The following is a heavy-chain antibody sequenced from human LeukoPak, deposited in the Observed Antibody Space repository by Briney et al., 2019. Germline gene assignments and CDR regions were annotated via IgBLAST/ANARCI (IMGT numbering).Heavy chain of an antibody. CDR2: ISGSGSYT. D-gene: IGHD1-26*01. Sequence: GGSLRLSCAASGFTFSDYYMSWIRQAPGKGLDWVSYISGSGSYTNHADSVKGRFTISRDNAKNSLYLQMNSLRAEDTAVYYCARGTDYMSTSYYDVWGQGTLVTVPS. CDR3: ARGTDYMSTSYYDV. V-gene: IGHV3-11*05. CDR1: GFTFSDYY. J-gene: IGHJ4*02.